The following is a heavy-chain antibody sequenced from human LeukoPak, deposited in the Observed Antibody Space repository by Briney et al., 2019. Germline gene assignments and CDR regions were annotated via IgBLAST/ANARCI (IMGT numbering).Heavy chain of an antibody. Sequence: ASVKVSCKASGYTFTSYDINWVRQATGQGLEWMGWMNPNSGNTGYAQKFQGRVTMTRNTSISTAYMELSSLRSEDTAVFYCAYLSASNTGAFDVWGQGTVVTVSS. CDR2: MNPNSGNT. D-gene: IGHD2-8*02. CDR1: GYTFTSYD. CDR3: AYLSASNTGAFDV. J-gene: IGHJ3*01. V-gene: IGHV1-8*01.